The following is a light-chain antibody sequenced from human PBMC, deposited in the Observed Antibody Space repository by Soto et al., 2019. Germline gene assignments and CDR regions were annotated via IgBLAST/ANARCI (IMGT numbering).Light chain of an antibody. CDR3: QQYNNHSGT. Sequence: DIQMNQSPSTLYASIGDRVTITCRASQSISSWLAWYQQKSGKVPKLMIYKASSLESGVPSRFSGSESRKEYTLTISSLQPDESETNYCQQYNNHSGTFGKGTNLEIK. J-gene: IGKJ2*01. CDR2: KAS. V-gene: IGKV1-5*03. CDR1: QSISSW.